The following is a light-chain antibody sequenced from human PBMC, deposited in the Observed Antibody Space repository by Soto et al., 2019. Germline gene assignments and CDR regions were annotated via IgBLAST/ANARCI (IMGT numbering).Light chain of an antibody. CDR2: GAS. Sequence: DIQMTQSPSFLSASVGDRVTVTCRASQDITDYLSWFQQKPGKAPKLLIYGASNLATGVPSRFSGDGSGTDFTFTINSLQPEYIATYYYQQYDDLPLPFGGGTKVEIK. CDR3: QQYDDLPLP. V-gene: IGKV1-33*01. CDR1: QDITDY. J-gene: IGKJ4*01.